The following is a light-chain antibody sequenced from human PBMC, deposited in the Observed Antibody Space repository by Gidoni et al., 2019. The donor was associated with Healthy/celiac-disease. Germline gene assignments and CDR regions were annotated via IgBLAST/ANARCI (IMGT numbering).Light chain of an antibody. CDR2: DVS. CDR3: CAYAGSYTFDVV. Sequence: QSALTQPRSVSGSPGQSVTISCTGTSSYVGGYNYVSWYQQHPCKAPKLMIYDVSKRPSGVPDSFSGSKSGNTASLTISGLQAEDEADYYCCAYAGSYTFDVVFGGGTKLTVL. J-gene: IGLJ2*01. V-gene: IGLV2-11*01. CDR1: SSYVGGYNY.